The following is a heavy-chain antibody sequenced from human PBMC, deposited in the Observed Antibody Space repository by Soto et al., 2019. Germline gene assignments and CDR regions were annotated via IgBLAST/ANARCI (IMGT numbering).Heavy chain of an antibody. Sequence: QVQLVESGGGVVQPGRSLRLSCAASGFTFSSYGMHWVRQAPGKGLEWVAVIWYDGSNKYYADSVTGRFTISRDNSKNTLYLQMNSLRAEDTAVYYCARRSYCSGGSCYYYYYYMDVWGKGTTVTVSS. CDR2: IWYDGSNK. CDR1: GFTFSSYG. CDR3: ARRSYCSGGSCYYYYYYMDV. J-gene: IGHJ6*03. V-gene: IGHV3-33*01. D-gene: IGHD2-15*01.